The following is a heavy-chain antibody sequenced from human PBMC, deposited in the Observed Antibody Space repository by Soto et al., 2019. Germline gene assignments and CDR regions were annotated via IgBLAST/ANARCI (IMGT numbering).Heavy chain of an antibody. V-gene: IGHV3-23*01. J-gene: IGHJ4*01. Sequence: PWGSLRLSCAASGFTLSNFAMSWVRQAPGKGLEWVAVISDRGGSTDYAASVKGRFNISRDNSKNTLYLQMNSLRAEETAAYSCAKDHYDILTGYPDSYPLGYWGKGTRVTVSS. CDR1: GFTLSNFA. CDR2: ISDRGGST. D-gene: IGHD3-9*01. CDR3: AKDHYDILTGYPDSYPLGY.